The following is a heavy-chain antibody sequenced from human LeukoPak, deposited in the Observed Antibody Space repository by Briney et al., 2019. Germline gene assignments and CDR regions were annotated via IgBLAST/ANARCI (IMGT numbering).Heavy chain of an antibody. CDR3: AKDQYQLLYET. V-gene: IGHV3-23*01. CDR2: ISGSGGST. CDR1: GVTFSSYA. Sequence: GGSLRLSCAASGVTFSSYAMSWVRQAPGKGLEWVSAISGSGGSTYYADSVKGRFTISRDNSKNTLYLQMNSLRAEDTAVYYCAKDQYQLLYETWGQGTLVTVSS. J-gene: IGHJ5*02. D-gene: IGHD2-2*02.